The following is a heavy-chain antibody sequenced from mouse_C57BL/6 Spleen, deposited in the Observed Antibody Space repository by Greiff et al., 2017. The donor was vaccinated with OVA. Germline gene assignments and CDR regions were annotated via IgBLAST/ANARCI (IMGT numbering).Heavy chain of an antibody. V-gene: IGHV5-4*01. CDR1: GFTFSSYA. CDR3: ARDDSWFAY. CDR2: ISDGGSYT. D-gene: IGHD2-4*01. J-gene: IGHJ3*01. Sequence: VQLVESGGGLVKPGGSLKLSCAASGFTFSSYAMSWVRQTPEKRLEWVATISDGGSYTYYPDNVKGRFTISRDNAKNNLYLQMSHLKSEDTAMYYCARDDSWFAYWGQGTLVTVSA.